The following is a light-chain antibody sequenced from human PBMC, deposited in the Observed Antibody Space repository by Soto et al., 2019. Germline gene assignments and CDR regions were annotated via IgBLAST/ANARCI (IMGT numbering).Light chain of an antibody. CDR2: DAS. J-gene: IGKJ2*01. V-gene: IGKV1-5*01. CDR1: QSINDW. CDR3: QQYKSYSA. Sequence: DIQMTQSPSTLSASVGDRVTITCRASQSINDWLAWYQQKPGKAPKILISDASTMEPGVPSRFSGSGSVTVFTLASRSLQPDDFATYYCQQYKSYSAFGQGTKLEIK.